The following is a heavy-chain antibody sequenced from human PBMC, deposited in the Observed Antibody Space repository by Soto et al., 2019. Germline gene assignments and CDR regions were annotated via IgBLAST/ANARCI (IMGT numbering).Heavy chain of an antibody. CDR3: EPYGLASWDGH. Sequence: EVQLVESGGDLVQAGGSLRLSCAASRFSLANHWMTWVRQAPGKGLEWVANINQDGSQKYYVDSVKGRFSVSRDNAKNSLSLQMNSLRAEDTAVYYCEPYGLASWDGHWGQGTLVTVSS. V-gene: IGHV3-7*05. CDR1: RFSLANHW. D-gene: IGHD1-26*01. J-gene: IGHJ4*02. CDR2: INQDGSQK.